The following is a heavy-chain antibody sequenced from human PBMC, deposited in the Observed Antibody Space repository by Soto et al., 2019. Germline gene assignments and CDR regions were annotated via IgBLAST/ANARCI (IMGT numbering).Heavy chain of an antibody. CDR1: GFTFSSYA. D-gene: IGHD3-3*01. J-gene: IGHJ6*03. CDR2: ISGSGGST. V-gene: IGHV3-23*01. Sequence: GGSLRLSCASSGFTFSSYAMSLVRQATGKGLEWVSAISGSGGSTYYADSVKGRFTISRDNSRNTLYLQMNSLRAEDTAVYYCAKVGAGTIFGVVITFYYMDVWGKGTTVTVSS. CDR3: AKVGAGTIFGVVITFYYMDV.